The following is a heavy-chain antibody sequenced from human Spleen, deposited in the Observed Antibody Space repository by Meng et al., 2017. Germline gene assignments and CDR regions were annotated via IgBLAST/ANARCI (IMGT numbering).Heavy chain of an antibody. CDR1: GGSISSVGYY. CDR3: ARLTVTYFDY. V-gene: IGHV4-31*01. J-gene: IGHJ4*02. CDR2: IYYSGST. D-gene: IGHD4-17*01. Sequence: QEWGHGLVMPYQTLSLPGTVSGGSISSVGYYWSWIRQHPGKGLEWIGYIYYSGSTYYNPSLKSLVTISVDTSKNQFSLKLSSVTAADTAVYYCARLTVTYFDYWGQGTLVTVSS.